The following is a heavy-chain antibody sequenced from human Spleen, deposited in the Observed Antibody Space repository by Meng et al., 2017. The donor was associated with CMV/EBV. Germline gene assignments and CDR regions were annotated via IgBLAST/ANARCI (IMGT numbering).Heavy chain of an antibody. Sequence: GSLRLSCAASGFTVSSDYMAWVRQAPGKGLEWVSGIYGDGRTYYADFVKGRFTISRDDSKNTVFLQMDSLRAEDSAVYSCASGPFKNWGQGTLVTVSS. CDR2: IYGDGRT. CDR1: GFTVSSDY. V-gene: IGHV3-53*01. CDR3: ASGPFKN. J-gene: IGHJ4*02.